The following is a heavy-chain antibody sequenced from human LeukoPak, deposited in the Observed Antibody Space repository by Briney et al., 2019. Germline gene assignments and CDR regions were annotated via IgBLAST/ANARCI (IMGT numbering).Heavy chain of an antibody. J-gene: IGHJ3*02. D-gene: IGHD5-12*01. V-gene: IGHV3-43*02. CDR2: ISWGGGST. Sequence: GLSVGLSCVVSGFIFDVYAMLWVRQAPGKGLEGVLLISWGGGSTYYADSVKGRFTISRVNNKNSLYLQMNSLRTEDTALYYCAKDNPWLDTFDMWGQGTMVTVS. CDR3: AKDNPWLDTFDM. CDR1: GFIFDVYA.